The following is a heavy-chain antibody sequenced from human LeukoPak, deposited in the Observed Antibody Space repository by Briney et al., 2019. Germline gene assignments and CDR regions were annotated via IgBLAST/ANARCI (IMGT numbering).Heavy chain of an antibody. J-gene: IGHJ6*03. CDR1: GYSISSSYS. CDR3: AREGGSGSYADYYYYYYMDV. V-gene: IGHV4-61*02. Sequence: PSETLSLTCTVSGYSISSSYSWSWIRQPAGKGLEWIGRIYTSGSTNYNPSLKSRVTISVDTSKNQFSLKLSSVTAADTAVYYCAREGGSGSYADYYYYYYMDVWGKGTTVTISS. D-gene: IGHD3-10*01. CDR2: IYTSGST.